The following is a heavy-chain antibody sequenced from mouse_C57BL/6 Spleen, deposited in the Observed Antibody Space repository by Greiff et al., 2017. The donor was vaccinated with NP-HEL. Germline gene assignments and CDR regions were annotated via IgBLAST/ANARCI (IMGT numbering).Heavy chain of an antibody. CDR1: GYAFSSSW. J-gene: IGHJ1*03. V-gene: IGHV1-82*01. CDR2: IYPGDGDT. D-gene: IGHD2-5*01. CDR3: ARGPTIVNYWYFDV. Sequence: VQLQQSGPELVKPGASVKISCKASGYAFSSSWMNWVKQRPGKGLEWIGRIYPGDGDTNYNGKFKGKATLTADKSSSTAYMQLSSLTSEDSAVYFCARGPTIVNYWYFDVWGTGTTVTVSS.